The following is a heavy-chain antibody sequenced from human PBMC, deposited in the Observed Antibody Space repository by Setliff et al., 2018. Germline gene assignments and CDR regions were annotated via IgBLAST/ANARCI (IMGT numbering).Heavy chain of an antibody. V-gene: IGHV3-48*01. CDR1: GFSFSNYG. Sequence: GGSLRLSCVVSGFSFSNYGMTWVRQAPGKGLEWISYISTSSGTRYYADSVKGRFTISRDNANQSLYLQMNSLRAEDTAVYYCARLALTGYDSSGYYYALEYYYYMDVWDKGTTVTVSS. D-gene: IGHD3-22*01. J-gene: IGHJ6*03. CDR2: ISTSSGTR. CDR3: ARLALTGYDSSGYYYALEYYYYMDV.